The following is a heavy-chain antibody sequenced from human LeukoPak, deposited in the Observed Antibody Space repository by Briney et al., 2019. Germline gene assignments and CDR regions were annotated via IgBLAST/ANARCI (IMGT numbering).Heavy chain of an antibody. CDR3: ARSRGGSTALDAFDI. D-gene: IGHD4-17*01. J-gene: IGHJ3*02. V-gene: IGHV3-48*04. CDR2: MSSSSSST. Sequence: PGWSLRLSCAASGFTFSSYSMNWVRQAPGKGLEWVSYMSSSSSSTYYADSVKGRFSISRDNARNSLYLQMISLRAEDTAVYYCARSRGGSTALDAFDIWGQGTMVTVSS. CDR1: GFTFSSYS.